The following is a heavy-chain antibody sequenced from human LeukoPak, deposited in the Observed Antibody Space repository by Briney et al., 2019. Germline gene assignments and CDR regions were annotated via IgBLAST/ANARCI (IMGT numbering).Heavy chain of an antibody. D-gene: IGHD4-17*01. V-gene: IGHV4-4*02. J-gene: IGHJ5*02. CDR1: GGSISSSNW. CDR3: ARGPDYGDYGGWFDP. CDR2: IYHSGST. Sequence: SETLSLTCAVSGGSISSSNWWSWVRQPPGKGLEWIGEIYHSGSTNYNPSLRSRVTISVDKSKNQFSLKLSSVTAADTAVYYCARGPDYGDYGGWFDPWGQGTLVTVSS.